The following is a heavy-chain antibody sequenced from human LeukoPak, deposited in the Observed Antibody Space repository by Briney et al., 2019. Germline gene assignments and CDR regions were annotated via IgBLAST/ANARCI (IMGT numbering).Heavy chain of an antibody. CDR3: TTGPFDY. J-gene: IGHJ4*02. Sequence: GGSLRLSCAVSGFIFSSYWMNWVRQAPGKGLEWVGRIKSKTDDGTTAYAAPVKGRFTISRDDSKDTLYLQMDSLKTEDTAVYYCTTGPFDYWGQGTLVTVSS. CDR1: GFIFSSYW. CDR2: IKSKTDDGTT. V-gene: IGHV3-15*07.